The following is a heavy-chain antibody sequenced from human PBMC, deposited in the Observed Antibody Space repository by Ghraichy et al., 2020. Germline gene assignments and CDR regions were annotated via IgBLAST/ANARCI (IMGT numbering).Heavy chain of an antibody. V-gene: IGHV1-69*13. Sequence: SVKVSCKASGGTFSSYAISWVRQAPGQGLEWMGGIIPIFGTANYAQKFQGRVTITADESTSTTYMELSSLRSEDTAVYYCARKVRVVEFSAVEGYYYGMDVWGQGTTVTVSS. CDR1: GGTFSSYA. D-gene: IGHD3-16*02. CDR3: ARKVRVVEFSAVEGYYYGMDV. J-gene: IGHJ6*02. CDR2: IIPIFGTA.